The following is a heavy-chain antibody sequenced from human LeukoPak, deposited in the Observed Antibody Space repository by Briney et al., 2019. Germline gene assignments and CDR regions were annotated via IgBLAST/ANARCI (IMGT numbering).Heavy chain of an antibody. J-gene: IGHJ6*02. CDR1: GFTFSSYG. D-gene: IGHD2-15*01. Sequence: PGGSLRLSCVASGFTFSSYGMHWVRQAPGKGLEWVAVIWYDGSNKYYADSVKGRFTISRDNSKNTLYLQMNSLRAEDTAVYYCAREKEDGYYYYGMDVWGQGTTVTVSS. CDR2: IWYDGSNK. CDR3: AREKEDGYYYYGMDV. V-gene: IGHV3-33*01.